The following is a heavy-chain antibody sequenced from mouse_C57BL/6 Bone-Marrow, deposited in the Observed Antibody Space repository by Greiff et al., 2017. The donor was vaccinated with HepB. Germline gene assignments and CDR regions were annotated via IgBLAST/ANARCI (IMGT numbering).Heavy chain of an antibody. CDR2: ISYDGSN. CDR3: AREGYYYYFDY. D-gene: IGHD1-1*01. CDR1: GYSITSGYY. Sequence: EVKLMESGPGLVKPSQSLSLTCSVTGYSITSGYYWNWIRQFPGNKLEWMGYISYDGSNNYNPSLKNRISITRDTSKNQFFLKLNSVTTEDTATYYCAREGYYYYFDYWGQGTTLTVSS. V-gene: IGHV3-6*01. J-gene: IGHJ2*01.